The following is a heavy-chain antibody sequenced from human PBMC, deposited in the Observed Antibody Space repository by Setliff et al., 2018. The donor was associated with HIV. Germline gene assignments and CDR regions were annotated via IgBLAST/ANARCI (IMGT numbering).Heavy chain of an antibody. V-gene: IGHV4-59*08. J-gene: IGHJ6*03. D-gene: IGHD3-10*01. CDR2: IYYSGST. Sequence: SETLSLTCTVSGGSISSHYWIWIRQPPGKGLEWIGYIYYSGSTNYNPSLKSRVTISVDTSKNQISLKLSSVTAADTAVYYCASLDGSESPYIYYYYMDVWGEGTAVTVSS. CDR1: GGSISSHY. CDR3: ASLDGSESPYIYYYYMDV.